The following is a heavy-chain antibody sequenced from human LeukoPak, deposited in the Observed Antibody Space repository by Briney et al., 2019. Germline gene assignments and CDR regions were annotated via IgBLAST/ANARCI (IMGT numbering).Heavy chain of an antibody. CDR3: TPTTPGRPAFDI. D-gene: IGHD1-26*01. V-gene: IGHV3-73*01. CDR2: IRSKANSYAT. CDR1: GFTFSSYE. J-gene: IGHJ3*02. Sequence: PGGSLRLSCAASGFTFSSYEMNWVRQASGKGLEWVGRIRSKANSYATAYAASVKGRFTISRDDSKNTAYLQMNSLKTEDTAVYYCTPTTPGRPAFDIWGQGTMVTVSS.